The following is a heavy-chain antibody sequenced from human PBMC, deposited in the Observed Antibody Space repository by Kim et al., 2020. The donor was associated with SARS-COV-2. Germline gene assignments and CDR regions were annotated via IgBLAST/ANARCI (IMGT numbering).Heavy chain of an antibody. D-gene: IGHD3-22*01. V-gene: IGHV3-13*01. CDR1: GFTFSSYD. CDR2: IGTAGDT. J-gene: IGHJ4*02. CDR3: ARGGRWLLRGYYFDY. Sequence: GGSLRLSCAASGFTFSSYDMHWVRQATGKGLEWVSAIGTAGDTYYPGSVKGRFTISRENAKNSLYLQMNSLRAGDTAVYYCARGGRWLLRGYYFDYWGQGTLVTVSS.